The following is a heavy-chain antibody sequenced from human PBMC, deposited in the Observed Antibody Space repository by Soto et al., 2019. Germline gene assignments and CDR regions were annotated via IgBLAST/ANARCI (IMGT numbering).Heavy chain of an antibody. D-gene: IGHD3-10*01. J-gene: IGHJ4*02. Sequence: EVQLVESGGGLVQPGGSLRLSCAASGFTFSSYWMRWVRQAPGKGLEWVANIKQDGSEKYYVDSVKGRFTISRDNAKNSLDLQMNSLRAEDTAVEYCARASWGSLGVGEYELDYWGQGTLVTVAS. V-gene: IGHV3-7*01. CDR2: IKQDGSEK. CDR3: ARASWGSLGVGEYELDY. CDR1: GFTFSSYW.